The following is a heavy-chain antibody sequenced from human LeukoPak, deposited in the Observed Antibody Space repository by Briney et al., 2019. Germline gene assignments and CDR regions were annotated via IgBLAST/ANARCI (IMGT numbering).Heavy chain of an antibody. V-gene: IGHV4-59*01. CDR2: IYNSGRS. D-gene: IGHD2-8*02. J-gene: IGHJ5*02. CDR3: AGGSGASWFDP. CDR1: GGSISSGY. Sequence: TSETLSLTCSVSGGSISSGYWSWIRRPPGKGLEWIAYIYNSGRSNYNPSLKSRVTISLDTSKNQFSLKLSSVTAADTAVYYCAGGSGASWFDPWGQGTLVTVSS.